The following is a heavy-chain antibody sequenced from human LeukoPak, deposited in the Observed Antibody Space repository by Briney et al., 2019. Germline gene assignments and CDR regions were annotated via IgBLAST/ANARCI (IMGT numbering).Heavy chain of an antibody. CDR3: SRLAGCGGDCYSEGDY. CDR2: INTNSGDT. CDR1: GYTFTSYY. Sequence: ASVKISCKASGYTFTSYYIHWVRQAPGQGLEWMGWINTNSGDTNYAQRFQGKITMTRDTSTTTTYMELSSLTSDDTALYYCSRLAGCGGDCYSEGDYWGQGTLVTVSS. V-gene: IGHV1-2*02. D-gene: IGHD2-21*02. J-gene: IGHJ4*02.